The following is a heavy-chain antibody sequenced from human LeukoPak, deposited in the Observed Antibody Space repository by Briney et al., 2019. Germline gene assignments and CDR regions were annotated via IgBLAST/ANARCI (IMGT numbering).Heavy chain of an antibody. CDR3: ARHSSSWYDLRPTYYYYGMDV. Sequence: GSSVKVSCKASGGTFSSYAISWVRQAPGQGLEWMGGIIPIFGTANYAQKFQGRVTITADKSTSTAYMELSSLRSEDTAVYYCARHSSSWYDLRPTYYYYGMDVWGKGTTVTVSS. CDR1: GGTFSSYA. V-gene: IGHV1-69*06. CDR2: IIPIFGTA. J-gene: IGHJ6*04. D-gene: IGHD6-13*01.